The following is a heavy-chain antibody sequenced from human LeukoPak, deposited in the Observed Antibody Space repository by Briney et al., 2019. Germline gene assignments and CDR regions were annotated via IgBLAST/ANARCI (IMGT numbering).Heavy chain of an antibody. V-gene: IGHV4-39*01. Sequence: SQSLSPTCSVSGGSISSPNHDWAWIRQPPGQGLEWFGSIYYSGTTYYNLSLKSRVTLSVDTSQNQFSLKLSSVTAADTAIYFCARSLGAKAWVGNWFDPWGQGTLVTVSP. CDR1: GGSISSPNHD. D-gene: IGHD3-10*01. CDR2: IYYSGTT. CDR3: ARSLGAKAWVGNWFDP. J-gene: IGHJ5*02.